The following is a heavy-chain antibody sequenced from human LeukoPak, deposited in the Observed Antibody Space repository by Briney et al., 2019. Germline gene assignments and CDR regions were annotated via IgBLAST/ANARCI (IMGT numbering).Heavy chain of an antibody. J-gene: IGHJ4*02. CDR3: ARDRQQLVPLYYFDY. CDR1: GYTFTSYA. V-gene: IGHV1-3*03. CDR2: INAGNGNT. Sequence: ASVKVSCKASGYTFTSYAMHWVRQAPGQRLEWMGWINAGNGNTKYSQEFQGRVTITRDTSASTVYMELSSLRSEDTAVYYCARDRQQLVPLYYFDYWGQGTLVTVSS. D-gene: IGHD6-13*01.